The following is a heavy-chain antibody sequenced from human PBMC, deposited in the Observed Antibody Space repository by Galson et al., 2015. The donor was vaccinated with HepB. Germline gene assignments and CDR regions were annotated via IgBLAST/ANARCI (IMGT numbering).Heavy chain of an antibody. Sequence: SVKVSCKASGYTFTSYAMHWVRQAPGQRLEWMGWINAGNGNTKYSQKFQGRVTITRDTSASTAYMELSSLRSEDTAVYYCARDLSAYSNYYYYMDVWGKGTTVTVSS. CDR2: INAGNGNT. V-gene: IGHV1-3*01. CDR3: ARDLSAYSNYYYYMDV. D-gene: IGHD4-11*01. CDR1: GYTFTSYA. J-gene: IGHJ6*03.